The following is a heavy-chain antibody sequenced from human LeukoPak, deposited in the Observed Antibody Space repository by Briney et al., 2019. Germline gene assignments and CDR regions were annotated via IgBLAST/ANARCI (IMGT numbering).Heavy chain of an antibody. Sequence: PGGSLRLSCAASGFTFSSYSMNWVRQAPGKGLEWVSSISSSSSYIYYADSVKGRFTISRDNAKNSLYLQMNSLRAEDTAVYYCARDRWSGIAVAGTGSYYYYYYMDVWGKGTTVTVSS. CDR3: ARDRWSGIAVAGTGSYYYYYYMDV. D-gene: IGHD6-19*01. J-gene: IGHJ6*03. V-gene: IGHV3-21*01. CDR2: ISSSSSYI. CDR1: GFTFSSYS.